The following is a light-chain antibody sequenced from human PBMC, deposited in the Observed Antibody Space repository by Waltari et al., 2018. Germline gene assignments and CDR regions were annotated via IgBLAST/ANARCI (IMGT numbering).Light chain of an antibody. Sequence: QTVVTQEPSLSVSPGGTVTLTCALSSGSVSSTSYASWYQQTPGQAPRTLVYKINNRSSGVPDRFSGSMLGKKAALTITGAQAEDESDYYCVLYMGSGIWVFGGGTKLTVL. CDR2: KIN. J-gene: IGLJ3*02. V-gene: IGLV8-61*01. CDR3: VLYMGSGIWV. CDR1: SGSVSSTSY.